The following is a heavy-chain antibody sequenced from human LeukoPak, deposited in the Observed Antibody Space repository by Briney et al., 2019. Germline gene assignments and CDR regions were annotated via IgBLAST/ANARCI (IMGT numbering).Heavy chain of an antibody. CDR1: GGTFSSYG. J-gene: IGHJ4*02. CDR3: ARRAAVGTVIPFDY. Sequence: GSSVKVSCKASGGTFSSYGISWVRQAPGQGLEWMGGIIPIFGTPNYAQKFQGRVTITADESTSTAYMELSSLRSEDTAVYYCARRAAVGTVIPFDYWGQGTLVTVSS. D-gene: IGHD6-13*01. V-gene: IGHV1-69*01. CDR2: IIPIFGTP.